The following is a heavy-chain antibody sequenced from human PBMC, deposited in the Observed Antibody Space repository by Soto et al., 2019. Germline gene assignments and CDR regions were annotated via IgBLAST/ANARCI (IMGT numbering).Heavy chain of an antibody. V-gene: IGHV3-7*01. D-gene: IGHD6-13*01. CDR1: GFTFSSYW. J-gene: IGHJ4*02. CDR3: ARDGAAAGRDHDY. Sequence: PGGSLRLSCAASGFTFSSYWMSWVRQTPGKGLEWVANIKEDGSEKYYVDSVKGRFTISRDNAKSSLYLQMNSLRAEDTALYYCARDGAAAGRDHDYWGQGTLVTVSS. CDR2: IKEDGSEK.